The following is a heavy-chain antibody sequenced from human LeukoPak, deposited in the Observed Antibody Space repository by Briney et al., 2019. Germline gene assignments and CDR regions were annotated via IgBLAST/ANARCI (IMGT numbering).Heavy chain of an antibody. CDR3: ARGGAARLHFQN. CDR2: IYHSGST. Sequence: LETLSLTCTVSGGSISTYYWNWLRQPPGKGLEWIGYIYHSGSTNYNPSLQSRVTISVDTSKNQFSLNLNSVTAADTAVYYCARGGAARLHFQNWGQGTLVTVSS. CDR1: GGSISTYY. V-gene: IGHV4-59*01. J-gene: IGHJ1*01. D-gene: IGHD6-6*01.